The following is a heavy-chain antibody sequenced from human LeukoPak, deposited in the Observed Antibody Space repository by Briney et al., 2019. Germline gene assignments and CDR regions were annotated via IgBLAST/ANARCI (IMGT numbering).Heavy chain of an antibody. CDR3: ASEGNYDSSGYSRYNYYYMDV. CDR2: IIPAFGTA. D-gene: IGHD3-22*01. V-gene: IGHV1-69*05. CDR1: GGTFSSYS. J-gene: IGHJ6*03. Sequence: GGSVKVSCTGSGGTFSSYSISWVRQAPGQGLEWMGGIIPAFGTAHYAQKFQGRVTFTTDESTTTAYMELRSLRSEDTAVYYCASEGNYDSSGYSRYNYYYMDVWGKGTAVTVSS.